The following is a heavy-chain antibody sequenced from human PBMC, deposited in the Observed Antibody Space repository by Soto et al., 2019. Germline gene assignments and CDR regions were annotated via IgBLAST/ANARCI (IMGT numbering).Heavy chain of an antibody. CDR2: ISYDGYNK. D-gene: IGHD3-22*01. V-gene: IGHV3-30*18. Sequence: RSLRLSGAASGXAFSSYGMHWVRQTPAKGLEWVAVISYDGYNKYYADSVKGRFTISRDNSKNTLYLQMNGPRAEDTAVYYCAKSYYYDSSGSIMDVWGQGTTGTVSS. J-gene: IGHJ6*02. CDR1: GXAFSSYG. CDR3: AKSYYYDSSGSIMDV.